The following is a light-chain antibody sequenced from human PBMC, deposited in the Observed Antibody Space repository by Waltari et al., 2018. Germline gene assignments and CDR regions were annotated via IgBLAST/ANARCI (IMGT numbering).Light chain of an antibody. V-gene: IGKV3-11*01. CDR1: QGVSSN. CDR3: QQRGTWPLT. CDR2: DAS. Sequence: EIVLTQSPATLSLSPGERGTLSCRPSQGVSSNLAWYQQKPGQAPRLLIYDASNRATGVPARFSGSGSGTDFTLTISSLEPEDFAVYYCQQRGTWPLTFGGGTKVEIK. J-gene: IGKJ4*01.